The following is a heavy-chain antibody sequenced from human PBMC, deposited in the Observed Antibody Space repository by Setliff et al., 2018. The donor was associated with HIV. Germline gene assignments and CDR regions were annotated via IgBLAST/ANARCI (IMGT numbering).Heavy chain of an antibody. CDR2: IYHTGST. CDR1: DDSISSNY. J-gene: IGHJ5*02. D-gene: IGHD5-12*01. V-gene: IGHV4-38-2*02. CDR3: ARVATIKGGGWFDH. Sequence: SETLSPTCTVSDDSISSNYWGWIRQPPGNGLEWIGSIYHTGSTYYKPSLKSRVTISVDTSKNQFSLRLSSVAAGDTAVYYCARVATIKGGGWFDHWGQGTLVTVSS.